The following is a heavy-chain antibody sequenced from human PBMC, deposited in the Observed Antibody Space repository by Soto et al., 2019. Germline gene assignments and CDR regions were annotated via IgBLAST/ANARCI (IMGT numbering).Heavy chain of an antibody. D-gene: IGHD6-13*01. V-gene: IGHV3-23*01. CDR3: AKDVAAAGTWYFDY. Sequence: GGSLRLSCAASGFTFISYAMSWVLQAPGKGLEWVSAISGSGGSTYYADSVKGRFTISRDNSKNTLYLQMNSLGAEDTAVYYCAKDVAAAGTWYFDYWGQGTLVTVSS. CDR2: ISGSGGST. CDR1: GFTFISYA. J-gene: IGHJ4*02.